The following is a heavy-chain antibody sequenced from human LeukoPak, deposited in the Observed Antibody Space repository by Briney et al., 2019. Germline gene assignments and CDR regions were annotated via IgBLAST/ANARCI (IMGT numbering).Heavy chain of an antibody. CDR3: ASGWYYFDY. V-gene: IGHV1-18*01. CDR2: ISAYNGNT. D-gene: IGHD6-19*01. Sequence: GASVKVSCKASGYTFTSYGISWVRQAPGQGLEWMGWISAYNGNTNYAQKFQGRVTMTEDTSTDTAYMELSSLRSEDTAVYYCASGWYYFDYWGQGTLVTVSS. CDR1: GYTFTSYG. J-gene: IGHJ4*02.